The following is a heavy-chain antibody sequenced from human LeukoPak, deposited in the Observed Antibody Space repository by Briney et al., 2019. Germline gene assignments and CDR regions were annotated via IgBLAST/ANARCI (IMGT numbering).Heavy chain of an antibody. J-gene: IGHJ3*02. V-gene: IGHV3-21*01. CDR3: ARDPSGTYYPRVSGALDI. CDR2: ISSISSYI. D-gene: IGHD1-26*01. Sequence: GGSLRLSCAASGFTFSSYSMNWVRQAPGKGLEWVSSISSISSYIYYADSVKGRFTVSRDNAKNSLYMQMDSLRAEDTAVYYCARDPSGTYYPRVSGALDIWGQGTMVTVSS. CDR1: GFTFSSYS.